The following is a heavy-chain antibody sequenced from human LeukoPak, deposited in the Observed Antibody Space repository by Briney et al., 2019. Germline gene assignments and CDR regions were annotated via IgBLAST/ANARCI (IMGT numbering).Heavy chain of an antibody. J-gene: IGHJ4*02. V-gene: IGHV4-38-2*01. D-gene: IGHD6-13*01. CDR2: IYHSGIT. Sequence: PSETLSLTCAVSRYPISSGYYWGWIRQPPGKGLEWIGIIYHSGITYYKPSLKSRVTISGDTSKNQFSLKLSSVTAADTAVYYCARSIAAAGSGGFDNWGQGTLVTVSS. CDR3: ARSIAAAGSGGFDN. CDR1: RYPISSGYY.